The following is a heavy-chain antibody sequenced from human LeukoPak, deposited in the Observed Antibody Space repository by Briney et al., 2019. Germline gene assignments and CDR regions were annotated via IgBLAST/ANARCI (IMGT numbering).Heavy chain of an antibody. Sequence: PSETLSLTCTVSGGSISNYYWNWIRQPPGKGLEWIGYIYYSGTTNYNPSLKSRVTMSVDTSKNQFSLKLSSVTAADTAVYYCARELLYGGKALGGWFDPWGQGTLVTVSS. CDR1: GGSISNYY. V-gene: IGHV4-59*01. CDR3: ARELLYGGKALGGWFDP. CDR2: IYYSGTT. D-gene: IGHD4-23*01. J-gene: IGHJ5*02.